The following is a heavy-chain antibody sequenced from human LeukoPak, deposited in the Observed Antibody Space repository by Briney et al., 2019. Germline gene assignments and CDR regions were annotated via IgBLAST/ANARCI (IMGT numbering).Heavy chain of an antibody. CDR1: GGSFSGYY. J-gene: IGHJ4*02. Sequence: SETLSPTCAVYGGSFSGYYWSWIRQPPGKGLEWIGEINHSGSTNYNPSLKSRVTISVDTSKNQFSLKLSSVTAADTAVYYCARGLALIRIWYWGQGTLVTVSS. D-gene: IGHD3-3*01. CDR3: ARGLALIRIWY. CDR2: INHSGST. V-gene: IGHV4-34*01.